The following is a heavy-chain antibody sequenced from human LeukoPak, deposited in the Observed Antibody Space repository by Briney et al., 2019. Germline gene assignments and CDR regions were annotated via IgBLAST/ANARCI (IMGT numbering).Heavy chain of an antibody. Sequence: SETLSLTCTVSGYSISSGYYWGWIRQPPGKGLEWIGSIYHSGSTYYNPSLKSRVTISVDTSKNQFSLKLSSVTAADTAVYYCARDKRIGYYYDSSGYYVFDYWGQGTLVTVSS. CDR1: GYSISSGYY. CDR2: IYHSGST. D-gene: IGHD3-22*01. J-gene: IGHJ4*02. CDR3: ARDKRIGYYYDSSGYYVFDY. V-gene: IGHV4-38-2*02.